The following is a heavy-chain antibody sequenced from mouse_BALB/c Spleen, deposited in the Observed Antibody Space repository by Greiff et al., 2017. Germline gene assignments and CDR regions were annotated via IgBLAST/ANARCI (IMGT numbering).Heavy chain of an antibody. J-gene: IGHJ3*01. CDR1: GYTFTSYW. V-gene: IGHV1S132*01. CDR2: IFPGTGTT. D-gene: IGHD1-3*01. CDR3: ARSLNRFAY. Sequence: QVQLQQSGAELVKPGASVKLSCKTSGYTFTSYWIQWVKQRPGQGLGWIGEIFPGTGTTYYNEKFKGKATFTADTSSNTAYMQLSSLTSEDSAVYYCARSLNRFAYWGQGTLVTVSA.